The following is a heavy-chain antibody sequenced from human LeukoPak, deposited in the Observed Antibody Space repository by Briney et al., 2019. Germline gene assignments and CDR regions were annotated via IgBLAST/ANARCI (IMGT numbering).Heavy chain of an antibody. D-gene: IGHD3-10*01. V-gene: IGHV4-59*01. J-gene: IGHJ6*03. CDR1: GGSIRGYY. Sequence: SETLSLTCNVSGGSIRGYYWSWIRQPPGKGLEWIGYIYSSGSSNYNPSLKSRVTMSVDTPKNQFSLKVSSVTAADTAVYYCARVFDSGSQAYFYYMDVWGKGTTVTISS. CDR2: IYSSGSS. CDR3: ARVFDSGSQAYFYYMDV.